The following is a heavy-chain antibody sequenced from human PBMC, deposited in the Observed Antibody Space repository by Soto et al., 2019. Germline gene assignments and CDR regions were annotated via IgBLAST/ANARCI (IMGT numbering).Heavy chain of an antibody. V-gene: IGHV3-30*03. CDR3: ARLPRSGWDHYYYGMDV. Sequence: QVPLVESGGGVVQAGGSLGLSCTASGFTFSTYGMHWVRQAPGKGPEWVAVMSHDGSHKAFLDSVKGRFIISRDNSTNTLYLQMNSLRPDDTAVYYCARLPRSGWDHYYYGMDVWGQGTTVIVSS. CDR1: GFTFSTYG. CDR2: MSHDGSHK. D-gene: IGHD6-19*01. J-gene: IGHJ6*02.